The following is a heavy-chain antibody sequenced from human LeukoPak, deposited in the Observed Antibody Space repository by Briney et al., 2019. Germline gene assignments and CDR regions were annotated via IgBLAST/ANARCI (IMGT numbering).Heavy chain of an antibody. V-gene: IGHV4-34*01. CDR2: INHSGST. CDR1: GGSISSYY. J-gene: IGHJ4*02. CDR3: ARRIRYSSGWSYFDY. Sequence: SETLSLTCTVSGGSISSYYWSWIRQPPGKGLEWIGEINHSGSTNYNPSLKSRVTISVDTSKNQFSLKLSSVTAADTAVYYCARRIRYSSGWSYFDYWGQGTLVTVSS. D-gene: IGHD6-19*01.